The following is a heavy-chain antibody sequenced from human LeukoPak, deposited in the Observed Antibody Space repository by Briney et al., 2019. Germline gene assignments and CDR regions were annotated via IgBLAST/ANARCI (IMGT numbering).Heavy chain of an antibody. CDR1: GYTFTSYG. V-gene: IGHV1-18*01. CDR2: ISAYNGNT. J-gene: IGHJ4*02. Sequence: GASVKVSCKASGYTFTSYGISWVRQAPGQGLEWMGWISAYNGNTNYAQKLQGRVTMTTDTSTSTAYMELRSLRSDDTAVYYCARDLVPVVVVPAAIIVATDERHFDYWGQGTLVTVSS. D-gene: IGHD2-2*02. CDR3: ARDLVPVVVVPAAIIVATDERHFDY.